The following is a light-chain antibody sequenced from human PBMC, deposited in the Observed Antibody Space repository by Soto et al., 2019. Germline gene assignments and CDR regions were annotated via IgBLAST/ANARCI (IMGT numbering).Light chain of an antibody. CDR2: EVR. J-gene: IGLJ1*01. CDR3: SSYASSSSYA. V-gene: IGLV2-14*01. CDR1: NNDIGAYDY. Sequence: QSALTQPASVSGSPGQSITISCTGSNNDIGAYDYVSWYQQHPLQAPKLIIFEVRNRPSGVSDRFSASKSGNTASLTISGLQTEDEAVYYCSSYASSSSYAFGTGTKLTVL.